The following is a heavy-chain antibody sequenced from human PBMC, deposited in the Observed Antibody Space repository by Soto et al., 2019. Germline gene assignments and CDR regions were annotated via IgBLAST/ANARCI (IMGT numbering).Heavy chain of an antibody. CDR3: ARYSSGWPGNGMDV. CDR1: NGSISNYF. Sequence: LSLTCTVSNGSISNYFWSWIRQSPGKGLEWIGYVYYTGSTSYNPSLKGRVTMSVDTSKMQFSLKLSSVTAADTAVYYCARYSSGWPGNGMDVWGQGTTVTVSS. CDR2: VYYTGST. J-gene: IGHJ6*02. V-gene: IGHV4-59*01. D-gene: IGHD6-19*01.